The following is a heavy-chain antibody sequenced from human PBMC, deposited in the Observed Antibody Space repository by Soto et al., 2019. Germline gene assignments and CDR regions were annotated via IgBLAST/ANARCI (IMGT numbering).Heavy chain of an antibody. Sequence: TFSSYAMSWVRQAPGKGLEWVSAISGSGGSTYYADSVKGRFTISRDNSKNTLYLQMNSLRAEDTAVYYCAKAEEERYCTNGVCYDAFDIWGQGTMVTVSS. D-gene: IGHD2-8*01. CDR2: ISGSGGST. CDR3: AKAEEERYCTNGVCYDAFDI. J-gene: IGHJ3*02. CDR1: TFSSYA. V-gene: IGHV3-23*01.